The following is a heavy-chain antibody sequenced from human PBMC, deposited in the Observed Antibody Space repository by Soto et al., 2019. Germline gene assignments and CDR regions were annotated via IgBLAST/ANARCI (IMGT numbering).Heavy chain of an antibody. D-gene: IGHD6-13*01. CDR1: GGSISSGDYY. V-gene: IGHV4-39*01. Sequence: SETLSLTCTVSGGSISSGDYYWSWIRQPPGKGLEWIGSIYYSGSTYYNPSLKSRVTISVDTSKNQFSLKLSSVTAADTAVYYCAKSSSWYDYYGMHVWGQGTTVSVSS. CDR3: AKSSSWYDYYGMHV. J-gene: IGHJ6*02. CDR2: IYYSGST.